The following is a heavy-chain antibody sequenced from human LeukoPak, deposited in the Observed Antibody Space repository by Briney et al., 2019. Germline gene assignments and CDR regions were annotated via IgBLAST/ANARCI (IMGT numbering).Heavy chain of an antibody. V-gene: IGHV3-23*01. CDR2: ISSSGSGGNT. CDR1: GVTLSNYA. J-gene: IGHJ4*02. Sequence: GGSLRLSCVASGVTLSNYAMSWARQAPGKGLEWVSGISSSGSGGNTYYADSVEGRFTISRDDSKSRLYLQMSSLRAEDTAVYYCAKGGVSSSGHYVYGIFDYWGQGIPVTVSS. CDR3: AKGGVSSSGHYVYGIFDY. D-gene: IGHD2-8*01.